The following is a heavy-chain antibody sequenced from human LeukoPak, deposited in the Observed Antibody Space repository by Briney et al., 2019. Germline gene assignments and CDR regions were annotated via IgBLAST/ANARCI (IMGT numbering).Heavy chain of an antibody. D-gene: IGHD6-19*01. CDR1: GGTFSSYA. CDR3: ARSIAVAGTGWYYFDY. CDR2: IIPIFGTA. Sequence: GASVKVSCKASGGTFSSYAISWVRQAPGQGLEWMGGIIPIFGTANYAQKFQGRVTITADESTSTAYMELSSLRSEDTAVYYCARSIAVAGTGWYYFDYWGQGTLVTVSS. V-gene: IGHV1-69*01. J-gene: IGHJ4*02.